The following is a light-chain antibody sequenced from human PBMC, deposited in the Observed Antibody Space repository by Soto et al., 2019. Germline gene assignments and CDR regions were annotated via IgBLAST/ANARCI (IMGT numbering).Light chain of an antibody. V-gene: IGKV3-15*01. CDR1: QSVSTH. CDR2: GAS. J-gene: IGKJ1*01. CDR3: QQYDNWPPWT. Sequence: EKVMTQSPSTRSVSPGERGTLSFSASQSVSTHLAWYQQKPGQAPRLLIYGASTRATGIPARFSGSGSGTEFTLTISSLQSEDFAVYYCQQYDNWPPWTFGQGTKVDIK.